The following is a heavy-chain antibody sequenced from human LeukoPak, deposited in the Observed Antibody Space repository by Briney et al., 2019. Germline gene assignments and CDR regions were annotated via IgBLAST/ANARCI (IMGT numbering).Heavy chain of an antibody. Sequence: ASVKASCKASGYTFTSYGISWVRQAPGQGLEWMGWISAYNGNTNYAQKLQGRVTMTTDTSTSTAYMELRSLRSDDTAVYYCAILNIVVVPAAMVNYYYMDVWGKGTTVTVSS. CDR1: GYTFTSYG. V-gene: IGHV1-18*01. J-gene: IGHJ6*03. CDR3: AILNIVVVPAAMVNYYYMDV. CDR2: ISAYNGNT. D-gene: IGHD2-2*01.